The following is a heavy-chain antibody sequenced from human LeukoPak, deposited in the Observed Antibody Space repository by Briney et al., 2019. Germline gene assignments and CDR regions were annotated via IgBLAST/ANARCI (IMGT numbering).Heavy chain of an antibody. CDR2: IYYSGST. V-gene: IGHV4-39*01. CDR1: GGSISSSSYY. CDR3: ARIERFLEFKLDY. Sequence: SETLSLTCTVSGGSISSSSYYWGWIRQPPGKGLEWIGSIYYSGSTYYTPSLKSRVTISVDTSKNQFSLKLSSVTAADTAVYYCARIERFLEFKLDYWGQGTLVTVSS. J-gene: IGHJ4*02. D-gene: IGHD3-3*01.